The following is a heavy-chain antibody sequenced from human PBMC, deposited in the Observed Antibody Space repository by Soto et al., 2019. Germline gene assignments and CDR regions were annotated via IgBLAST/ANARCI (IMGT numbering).Heavy chain of an antibody. CDR1: GFTFGSYG. D-gene: IGHD2-2*01. CDR2: RSYAASNK. J-gene: IGHJ4*02. Sequence: PGPSLTLSCAASGFTFGSYGMHCVRQAPGKGLEWGAVRSYAASNKYYADSVKGRFTISRDNSKNTLYLQMNSLRAEDTAVYYCAKDQTLVSHLRRSDIVVVPAAIDYWGQGTLVTVSS. CDR3: AKDQTLVSHLRRSDIVVVPAAIDY. V-gene: IGHV3-30*18.